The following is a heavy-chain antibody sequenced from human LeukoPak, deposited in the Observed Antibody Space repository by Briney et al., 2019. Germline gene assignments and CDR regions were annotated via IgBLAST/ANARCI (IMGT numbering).Heavy chain of an antibody. V-gene: IGHV1-58*02. CDR2: IVVGSGNT. J-gene: IGHJ6*02. Sequence: SVKVSCKASGFTFTSSAMQWVRQARGQRLEWIGWIVVGSGNTNYAQKFQERVTITRDMSTSTAYMELSSLRSGDTAVYYCAAGGPGNYVSYYGMDVWGQGTTVTVSS. D-gene: IGHD4-11*01. CDR3: AAGGPGNYVSYYGMDV. CDR1: GFTFTSSA.